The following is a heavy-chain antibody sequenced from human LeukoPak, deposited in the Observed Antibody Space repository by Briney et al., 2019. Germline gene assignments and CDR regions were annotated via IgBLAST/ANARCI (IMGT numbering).Heavy chain of an antibody. CDR1: GFTFSRYA. Sequence: PGGSLRLSCAASGFTFSRYAMSWVRQAPGKGLEWVSAISGSGGSTYYADSVKGRFTISRDNSKNTLYLQMNSLRAEDTAVYYCAKDNQMGIAVAGDAFDIWGQGTMVTVSS. J-gene: IGHJ3*02. V-gene: IGHV3-23*01. CDR2: ISGSGGST. CDR3: AKDNQMGIAVAGDAFDI. D-gene: IGHD6-19*01.